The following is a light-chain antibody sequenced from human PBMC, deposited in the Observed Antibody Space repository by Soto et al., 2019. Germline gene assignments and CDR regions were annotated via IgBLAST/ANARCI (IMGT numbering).Light chain of an antibody. CDR1: SSDIGGYKY. J-gene: IGLJ1*01. Sequence: QSALTQPASVSGSPGQSITISCTGASSDIGGYKYVSWYQQYPGEARKLILYDVNSRPSGVSNRFSGSKSGNTASLTISGLQAVDEADYYCSSYTSTWVFGTGTKLTVL. CDR2: DVN. V-gene: IGLV2-14*01. CDR3: SSYTSTWV.